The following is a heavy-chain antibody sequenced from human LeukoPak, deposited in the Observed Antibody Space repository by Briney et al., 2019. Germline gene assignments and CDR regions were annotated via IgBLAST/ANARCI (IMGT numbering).Heavy chain of an antibody. CDR2: VSGSDDRK. CDR3: AKENPVGGTNYFDY. V-gene: IGHV3-23*01. D-gene: IGHD1-26*01. CDR1: GFSFKNFA. J-gene: IGHJ4*02. Sequence: GGSLRLSCSVTGFSFKNFAMHWVRQAPGKGLEWVSTVSGSDDRKYYADSVKGRSTISRDNSKYTLSLQMNTLSAEDTAVYYCAKENPVGGTNYFDYWGQGTVVTVSS.